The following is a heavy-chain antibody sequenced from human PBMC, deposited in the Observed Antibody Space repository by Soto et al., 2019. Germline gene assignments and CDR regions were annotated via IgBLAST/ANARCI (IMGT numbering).Heavy chain of an antibody. V-gene: IGHV3-23*01. J-gene: IGHJ4*02. CDR2: ISGSGGNT. CDR3: AKSLVARPYDY. CDR1: GFAFSSYA. D-gene: IGHD6-6*01. Sequence: GGSLRLSCAASGFAFSSYAMSWVRQAPGKGLEWVSAISGSGGNTYYADSVKGRFTISRDNSKNTLYLQMNSLRAEDTAVYYCAKSLVARPYDYWGQGTLVTVSS.